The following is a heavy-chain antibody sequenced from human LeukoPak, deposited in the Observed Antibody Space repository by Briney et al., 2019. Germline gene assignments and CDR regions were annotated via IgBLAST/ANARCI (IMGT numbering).Heavy chain of an antibody. CDR3: ARVAQQLGGYYYYYGMDV. Sequence: GGSLRLSCAASGFTFSSYAMSWVRQAPGKGLEWVSVIYSGGSTYYADSVKGRFTISRDNSKNTLYLQMNSLRAEDTAVYYCARVAQQLGGYYYYYGMDVWGQGTTVTVSS. V-gene: IGHV3-53*01. D-gene: IGHD6-13*01. J-gene: IGHJ6*02. CDR2: IYSGGST. CDR1: GFTFSSYA.